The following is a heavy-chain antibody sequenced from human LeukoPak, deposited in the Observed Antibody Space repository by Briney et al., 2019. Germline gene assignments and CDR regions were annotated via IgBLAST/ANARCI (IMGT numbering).Heavy chain of an antibody. CDR2: IIPIFGTA. Sequence: ASVKVSCKASGGTFSSYAISWVRQAPGQGLEWMGGIIPIFGTANYAQKFQGRVTITADESTSTAYMELSSLRSEDTAVYYCARDVIVVVPGGAFDIWGQGTMVTVSS. V-gene: IGHV1-69*13. CDR3: ARDVIVVVPGGAFDI. J-gene: IGHJ3*02. CDR1: GGTFSSYA. D-gene: IGHD2-21*01.